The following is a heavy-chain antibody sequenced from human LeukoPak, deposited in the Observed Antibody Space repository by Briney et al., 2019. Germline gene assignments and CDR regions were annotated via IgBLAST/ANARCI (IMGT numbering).Heavy chain of an antibody. CDR2: ICGSVGGT. J-gene: IGHJ4*02. V-gene: IGHV3-23*01. D-gene: IGHD6-19*01. CDR3: EKDLHSSGWYVPVGPVDY. CDR1: GFTLCRDA. Sequence: GGSLRLSCAAPGFTLCRDAMSWVRQAPGKGLECVSAICGSVGGTYYADSAKGGFSISTDNTQRTLYLQMNSVREHDTAPYYSEKDLHSSGWYVPVGPVDYWGQGTLVTVSS.